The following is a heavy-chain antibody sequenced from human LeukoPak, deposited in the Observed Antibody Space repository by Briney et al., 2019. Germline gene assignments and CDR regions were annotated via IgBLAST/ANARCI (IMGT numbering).Heavy chain of an antibody. J-gene: IGHJ5*02. D-gene: IGHD3-16*02. CDR3: ARGDYVWGSYRYFDWFDP. CDR2: INHSGST. Sequence: SETLSLTCAVYGGSFSGYYWSWIRQPPGKGLEWIGEINHSGSTNYNPSLKSRVTISVDTSKNQFSLKLSSVTAADTAVYYCARGDYVWGSYRYFDWFDPWGQGTLVTVSS. V-gene: IGHV4-34*01. CDR1: GGSFSGYY.